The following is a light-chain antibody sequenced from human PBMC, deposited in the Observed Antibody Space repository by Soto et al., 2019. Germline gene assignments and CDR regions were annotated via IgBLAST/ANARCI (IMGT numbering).Light chain of an antibody. CDR3: QQYGSSPRT. Sequence: EIVLTQSPGTLSLSPGERATLSCRASQSVSSSYLAWYQQKPGQAPRLLIYGASSRATGIPDRFSGSGSGTDFTLTISRPEPEDFAVYYCQQYGSSPRTFGQGTTLEIK. CDR1: QSVSSSY. V-gene: IGKV3-20*01. CDR2: GAS. J-gene: IGKJ2*01.